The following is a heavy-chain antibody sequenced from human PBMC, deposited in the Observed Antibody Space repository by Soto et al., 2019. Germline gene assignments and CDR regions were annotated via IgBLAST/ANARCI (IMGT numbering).Heavy chain of an antibody. CDR2: IIPIFGTA. CDR3: ARDPPTVTTTYDAFDI. Sequence: QVQLVQSGAEVKKPGSSVKVSCKASGRTFSSYAISWVRQAPGQGLEWLGGIIPIFGTANYAQKFQGRVTITADESTSTAYMELSSLRSEDTAVYYCARDPPTVTTTYDAFDIWGQGTMVTVSS. CDR1: GRTFSSYA. D-gene: IGHD4-17*01. J-gene: IGHJ3*02. V-gene: IGHV1-69*12.